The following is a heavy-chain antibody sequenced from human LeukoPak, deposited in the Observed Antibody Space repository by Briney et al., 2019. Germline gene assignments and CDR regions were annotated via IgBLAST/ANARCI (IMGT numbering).Heavy chain of an antibody. V-gene: IGHV4-34*01. CDR3: ARQRPRKWFDP. CDR1: GGSFSGYY. J-gene: IGHJ5*02. Sequence: SETLSLTCAVYGGSFSGYYWSWIRQPPGKGLEGIGEINHSGSTNYNPSLKSRVTISVDTSKNQFSLKLSSVTAADTAVYYCARQRPRKWFDPWGQGTLVTVSS. CDR2: INHSGST.